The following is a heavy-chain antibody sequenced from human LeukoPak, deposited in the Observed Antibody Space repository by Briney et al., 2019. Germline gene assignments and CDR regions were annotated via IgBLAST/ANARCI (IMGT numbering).Heavy chain of an antibody. Sequence: ASVKVSCKASGYTFTGYYMHWVRQAPGQGLEWMGWINPNSGGTNYAQKFQGRVTMTRDTSISTAYMELSRLRSDDTAVYYCARQRGSYNWSYDYWGQRTLVTVSS. D-gene: IGHD1-26*01. J-gene: IGHJ4*02. CDR3: ARQRGSYNWSYDY. CDR2: INPNSGGT. V-gene: IGHV1-2*02. CDR1: GYTFTGYY.